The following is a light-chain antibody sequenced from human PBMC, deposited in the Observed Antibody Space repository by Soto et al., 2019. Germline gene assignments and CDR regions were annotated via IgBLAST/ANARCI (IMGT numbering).Light chain of an antibody. J-gene: IGKJ4*01. CDR3: QQDNNWSPLT. CDR2: GAS. V-gene: IGKV3-15*01. Sequence: DIVVTQSPATLSVSPGERATLSCRASQSVSSDLAWYQQKPGKAPMLLIYGASTRATGIPARFSGSGSGTEFTLNISSLQSEAFAVYYCQQDNNWSPLTFGGGTKVEIK. CDR1: QSVSSD.